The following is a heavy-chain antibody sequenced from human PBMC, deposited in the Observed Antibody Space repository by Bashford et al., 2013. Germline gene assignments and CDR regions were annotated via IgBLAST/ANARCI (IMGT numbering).Heavy chain of an antibody. Sequence: SETLSLTCAVSGGSISSSNWWIWGPPAPRKGLEWIGEISHSGTTKYNPSLKSRVTISQDDSENRFSLNLNSVTAADTAIYYCARSSGSWRLDYWGQGTLVTVSS. D-gene: IGHD3-22*01. CDR2: ISHSGTT. CDR3: ARSSGSWRLDY. V-gene: IGHV4-4*02. J-gene: IGHJ4*02. CDR1: GGSISSSNW.